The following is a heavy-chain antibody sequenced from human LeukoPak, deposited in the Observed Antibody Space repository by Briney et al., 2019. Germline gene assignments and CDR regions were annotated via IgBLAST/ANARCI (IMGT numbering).Heavy chain of an antibody. Sequence: ASVKVSCKASGYTFTSYGISWVRQAPGQGLEWMGWISAYNGNTNYAQKLQGRVTMTTDTSTSTAYMELRSLRSDDTAVYYCARVDCSSTSCYVRENWFDPWGQGTLVTVSS. CDR3: ARVDCSSTSCYVRENWFDP. CDR2: ISAYNGNT. V-gene: IGHV1-18*01. J-gene: IGHJ5*02. D-gene: IGHD2-2*01. CDR1: GYTFTSYG.